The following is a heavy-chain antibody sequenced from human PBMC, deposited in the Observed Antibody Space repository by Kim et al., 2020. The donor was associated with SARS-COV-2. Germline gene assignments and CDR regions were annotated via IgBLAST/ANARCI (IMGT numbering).Heavy chain of an antibody. V-gene: IGHV3-30*03. Sequence: GGSLRLSCAASGFTFNFYGMHWVRQAPGKGLECVAVISHDGSNIYYADSVKGRFTISRDNSNNTLFLQMDGLRAEDTAVFYCARDLVALTPYYYGMDVWGQGTTVTVSS. D-gene: IGHD5-12*01. CDR2: ISHDGSNI. CDR3: ARDLVALTPYYYGMDV. CDR1: GFTFNFYG. J-gene: IGHJ6*02.